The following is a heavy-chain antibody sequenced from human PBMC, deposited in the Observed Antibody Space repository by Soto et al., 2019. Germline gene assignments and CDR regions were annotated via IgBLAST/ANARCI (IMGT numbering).Heavy chain of an antibody. J-gene: IGHJ4*01. V-gene: IGHV3-33*01. CDR1: GFTFSSYG. D-gene: IGHD4-17*01. Sequence: QVQLVESGGGVVQPGRSLRLSCAASGFTFSSYGMNWVRQAPGKGLEWVAVIWFDGSNKYYADSVKGRFTISRDNSKNTLYLQKKSLRAEDKGVYYCGGDEKKNYGGHGGGFGRRGQGTQVPVPP. CDR2: IWFDGSNK. CDR3: GGDEKKNYGGHGGGFGR.